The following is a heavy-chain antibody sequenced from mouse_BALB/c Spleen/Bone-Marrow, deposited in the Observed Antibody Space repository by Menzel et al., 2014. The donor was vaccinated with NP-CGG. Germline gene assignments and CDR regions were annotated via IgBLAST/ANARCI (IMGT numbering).Heavy chain of an antibody. CDR3: ARVGDSDYAMDY. D-gene: IGHD2-13*01. CDR2: IWAGGST. Sequence: VMLVESGPGLVAPSQSLSTTCTVSGFSLSHYGVHWVRQPPGKGLEWLGVIWAGGSTNYISALMSRLTISKDNSKSQVFLKMHSLQTDDTAMYFCARVGDSDYAMDYWGQGTSVTVSS. V-gene: IGHV2-9*02. CDR1: GFSLSHYG. J-gene: IGHJ4*01.